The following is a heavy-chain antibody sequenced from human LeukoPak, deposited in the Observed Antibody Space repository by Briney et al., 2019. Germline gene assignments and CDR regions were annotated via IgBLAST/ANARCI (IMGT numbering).Heavy chain of an antibody. CDR2: INHSGST. CDR1: GGSFSGYY. J-gene: IGHJ5*02. D-gene: IGHD6-6*01. CDR3: ARVRPRIAARPGWFDP. Sequence: SETLSLTCAVYGGSFSGYYWSWIRQPPGKGLEWNGEINHSGSTNYNPSLKSRVTISVDTSRNQFSLKLSSVTAADTAVYYCARVRPRIAARPGWFDPWGQGTLVTVSS. V-gene: IGHV4-34*01.